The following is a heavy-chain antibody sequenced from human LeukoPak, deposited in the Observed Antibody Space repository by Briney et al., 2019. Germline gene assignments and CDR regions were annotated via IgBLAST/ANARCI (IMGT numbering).Heavy chain of an antibody. J-gene: IGHJ4*02. D-gene: IGHD1-14*01. Sequence: SETLSLTCTVSGGSISSYYWSWIRQSPGKGLEWIGYIYYSGSTNYNPSLRSRATISLDTSKNQFSLKLSSVTGADTAVYYCARQGRAGITFDYWGQGTLVTVSS. CDR2: IYYSGST. CDR1: GGSISSYY. V-gene: IGHV4-59*08. CDR3: ARQGRAGITFDY.